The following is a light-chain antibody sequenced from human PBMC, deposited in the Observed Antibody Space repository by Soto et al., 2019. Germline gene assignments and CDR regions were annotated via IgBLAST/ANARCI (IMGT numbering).Light chain of an antibody. V-gene: IGLV2-14*01. CDR1: SSDVGGYNY. J-gene: IGLJ1*01. CDR2: DVS. Sequence: QSALTQPASVSGSPGQSITISCTGTSSDVGGYNYVSWYQQHPGKAPKLMIYDVSNRPSGVSNRFSGSKSGNTAYLTISRLQAADEADYYCSSYTSSSPYVFGTGTKLTVL. CDR3: SSYTSSSPYV.